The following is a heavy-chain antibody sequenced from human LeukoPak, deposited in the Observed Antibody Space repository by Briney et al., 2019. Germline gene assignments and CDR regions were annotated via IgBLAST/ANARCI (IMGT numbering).Heavy chain of an antibody. D-gene: IGHD4-17*01. CDR1: GFTFSGSA. V-gene: IGHV3-73*01. CDR2: IRSKANSYAT. J-gene: IGHJ4*02. CDR3: TLGDYSKYYFDY. Sequence: QPGGSLKLSCAASGFTFSGSAMHWVRQASGKGLEWVGRIRSKANSYATAYAASVKGRFTISRDDSKNTAYLQMNSLKTEDTAVYYCTLGDYSKYYFDYWGQGTLVTVSS.